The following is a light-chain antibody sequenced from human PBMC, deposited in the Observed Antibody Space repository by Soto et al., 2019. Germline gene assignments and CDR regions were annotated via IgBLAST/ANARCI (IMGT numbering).Light chain of an antibody. CDR3: QQYGSSPVT. Sequence: TVLPPSTGTLSVSPGERAPLSCLASQSVTSSYLAWYQQKPGQAPRLLIYGASSRATGIPDRFSGSGSGTDFTLTISRLEPEDFAVYYCQQYGSSPVTFGQGAMVDVK. CDR1: QSVTSSY. V-gene: IGKV3-20*01. J-gene: IGKJ1*01. CDR2: GAS.